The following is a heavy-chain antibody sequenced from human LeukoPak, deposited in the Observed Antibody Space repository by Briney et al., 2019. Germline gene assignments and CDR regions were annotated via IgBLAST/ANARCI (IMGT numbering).Heavy chain of an antibody. CDR3: ARDPRIAVAGKYFDY. D-gene: IGHD6-19*01. J-gene: IGHJ4*02. V-gene: IGHV1-2*06. CDR1: GYTFTGYY. Sequence: ASVKVSCKASGYTFTGYYMHWVRQAPGQGLGWMGRINPNSGGTNYAQKFQGRVTMTRDTCISTAYMELSRLRSDDTAVYYCARDPRIAVAGKYFDYWGQGTLVTVSS. CDR2: INPNSGGT.